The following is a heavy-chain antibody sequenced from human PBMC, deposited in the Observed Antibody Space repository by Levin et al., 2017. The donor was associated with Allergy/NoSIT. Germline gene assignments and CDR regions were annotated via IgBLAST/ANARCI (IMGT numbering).Heavy chain of an antibody. CDR1: GFTFDDYA. V-gene: IGHV3-9*01. Sequence: HTGGSLRLSCAASGFTFDDYAMHWVRQGPGKGLEWVSIIDWNSGTVDYADSVKGRFTISRDNAKNSVYLQMNALSAEDTALYYCVKGFGATVPSGMDVWGPGTTVIVSS. J-gene: IGHJ6*02. CDR2: IDWNSGTV. D-gene: IGHD1-26*01. CDR3: VKGFGATVPSGMDV.